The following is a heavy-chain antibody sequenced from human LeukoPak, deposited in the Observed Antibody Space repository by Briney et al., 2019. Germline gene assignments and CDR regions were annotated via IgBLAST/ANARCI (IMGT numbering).Heavy chain of an antibody. Sequence: ASVKVSCMASGYTFTYYYMHWVRQAPGQGFEGMGWINPNDGDTNYAQKFQGRVTMTRDTSISTAHMEVSRLRSDDTAVYYCARANFLYCSSTTCLFDYWGQGTLVTVSS. CDR3: ARANFLYCSSTTCLFDY. D-gene: IGHD2-2*01. CDR2: INPNDGDT. J-gene: IGHJ4*02. V-gene: IGHV1-2*02. CDR1: GYTFTYYY.